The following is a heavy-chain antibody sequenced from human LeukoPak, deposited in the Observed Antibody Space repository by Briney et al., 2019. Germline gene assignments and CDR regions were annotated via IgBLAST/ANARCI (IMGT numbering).Heavy chain of an antibody. Sequence: SQTLSLTCAISGDSVSSNSAAWNWIRQSPSRGLEWLGRTYYRSKWYNDYAVSVKGRITINPDTSKNQFSLQLNSVTPEDTAVYYCARDISTIVDIVATILDYWGQGTLVTVSS. J-gene: IGHJ4*02. CDR1: GDSVSSNSAA. D-gene: IGHD5-12*01. V-gene: IGHV6-1*01. CDR2: TYYRSKWYN. CDR3: ARDISTIVDIVATILDY.